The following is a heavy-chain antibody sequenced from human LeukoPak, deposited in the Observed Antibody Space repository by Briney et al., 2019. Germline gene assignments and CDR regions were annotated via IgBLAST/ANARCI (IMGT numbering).Heavy chain of an antibody. J-gene: IGHJ6*03. Sequence: SETLSLTCTVSGGSISSYYWSWIRQPAGKGLEWIGRIYSSGSTNYNPSLKSRVTISLETSKNQFSLKLTSVTAADTAVYYCARAGYYYYYMDVWGKVTTVTVSS. CDR2: IYSSGST. CDR1: GGSISSYY. V-gene: IGHV4-4*07. CDR3: ARAGYYYYYMDV.